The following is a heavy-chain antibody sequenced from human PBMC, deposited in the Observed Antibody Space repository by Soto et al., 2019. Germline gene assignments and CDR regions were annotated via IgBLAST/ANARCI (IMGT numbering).Heavy chain of an antibody. J-gene: IGHJ3*02. D-gene: IGHD3-10*01. CDR1: GFTLSTYA. CDR2: ITGSGGST. CDR3: XXHRGXXSGAFDI. V-gene: IGHV3-23*01. Sequence: EVQLLESGGGLVQPGGSLRLSCVASGFTLSTYAMSWVRQAPGKGLEWVSGITGSGGSTYYADSVKGRFTISRDNXXXXXXXXXXXXXXXXXXXYXXXXHRGXXSGAFDIWGQGTMVTVSS.